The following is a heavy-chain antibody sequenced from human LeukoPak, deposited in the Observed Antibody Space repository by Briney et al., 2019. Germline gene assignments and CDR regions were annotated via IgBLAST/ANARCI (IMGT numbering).Heavy chain of an antibody. CDR1: GYTFTGYY. Sequence: ASVKVSCKASGYTFTGYYMHWVRQAPGQGLEWMGWINPNSGGTNYAQKFQGRVTMTRDTSISTAYMELSRLRSDDTAVYYCARDLRLGITIFGVVSNDAFDIWGQGTMVTVSS. CDR3: ARDLRLGITIFGVVSNDAFDI. J-gene: IGHJ3*02. V-gene: IGHV1-2*02. CDR2: INPNSGGT. D-gene: IGHD3-3*01.